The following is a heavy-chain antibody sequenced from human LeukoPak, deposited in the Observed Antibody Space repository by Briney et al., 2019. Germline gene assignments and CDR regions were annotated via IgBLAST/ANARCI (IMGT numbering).Heavy chain of an antibody. CDR3: ARDLGYYDSSGYSHLDY. V-gene: IGHV1-46*01. CDR2: INPSGGST. J-gene: IGHJ4*02. CDR1: GYTFTSYY. Sequence: ASVTVSCKASGYTFTSYYMHWVRQAPGQGLEWMGIINPSGGSTSYAQKFQGRVTMTRDTSTSTVYMELSSLRSEDTAVYYCARDLGYYDSSGYSHLDYWGQGTLVTVSS. D-gene: IGHD3-22*01.